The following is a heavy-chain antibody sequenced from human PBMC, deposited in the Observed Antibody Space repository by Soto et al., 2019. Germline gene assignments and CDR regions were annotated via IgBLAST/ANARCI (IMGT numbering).Heavy chain of an antibody. CDR2: IIPIFGTA. Sequence: QVQLVQSGAEVKKPGSSVKVPCKASGGTFSSYAISWVRQAPGQGLEWMGGIIPIFGTANYAQKFQGRVTITADESTSTAYMELSSLRSEDTAVYYCARVECSSTSCRDAFDIWGQGTMVTVSS. V-gene: IGHV1-69*01. J-gene: IGHJ3*02. CDR1: GGTFSSYA. CDR3: ARVECSSTSCRDAFDI. D-gene: IGHD2-2*01.